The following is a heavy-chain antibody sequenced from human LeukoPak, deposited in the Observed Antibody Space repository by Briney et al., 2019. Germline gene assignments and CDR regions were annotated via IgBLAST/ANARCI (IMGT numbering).Heavy chain of an antibody. CDR2: ISSSSSYI. V-gene: IGHV3-21*01. D-gene: IGHD5-18*01. CDR3: ARLVQRGYSYGSDY. Sequence: GGSLRLSCAASGFTFSSYSMNWVRQAPGKGLEWVSSISSSSSYIYYADSVKGRFTISRDNAKNSLYLQMNSLRAEDTAVYYCARLVQRGYSYGSDYWGQGTLVTVSS. J-gene: IGHJ4*02. CDR1: GFTFSSYS.